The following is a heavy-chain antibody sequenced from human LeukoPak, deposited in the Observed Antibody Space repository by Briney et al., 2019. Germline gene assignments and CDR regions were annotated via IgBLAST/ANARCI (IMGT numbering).Heavy chain of an antibody. CDR1: GFDFSSYA. CDR2: IGAYAART. CDR3: AKDPLGGGSSLINWFDS. D-gene: IGHD1-26*01. V-gene: IGHV3-23*01. J-gene: IGHJ5*01. Sequence: PGGSLRLSCAASGFDFSSYAMTWVRQAPGRGLEWVSTIGAYAARTYYADSVKGRFATSRENSKSTLSLQMNSLRAEDTALYYCAKDPLGGGSSLINWFDSWGQGVWVTVSS.